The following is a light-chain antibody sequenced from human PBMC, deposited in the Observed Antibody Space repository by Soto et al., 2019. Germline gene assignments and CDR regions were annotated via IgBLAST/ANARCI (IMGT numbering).Light chain of an antibody. CDR1: SSDIGAYNY. CDR2: DVS. V-gene: IGLV2-14*01. Sequence: QSALTQPASVSGSPGQSITISCTGTSSDIGAYNYVSWYQQHPGKAPKLMIYDVSNRPSGVSNRFSGSKSGHTASLTISGLQAEDEGDYYCSSYTSSSTVVFGGGTKLTVL. CDR3: SSYTSSSTVV. J-gene: IGLJ2*01.